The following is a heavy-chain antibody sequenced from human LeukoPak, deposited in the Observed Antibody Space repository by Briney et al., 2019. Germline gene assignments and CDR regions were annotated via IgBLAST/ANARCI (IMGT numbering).Heavy chain of an antibody. CDR2: FRGSGGST. V-gene: IGHV3-23*01. D-gene: IGHD3-10*01. CDR1: GLTFNSYA. J-gene: IGHJ5*01. Sequence: RGTLRLSCAASGLTFNSYAMSWVRQAAGKGLGWGSSFRGSGGSTYYADSVKGRFTISRDSSKNKLYLQMNILRAEDTAIYYCAKDGIDSGDPNGFDSWGQGTLVTVSS. CDR3: AKDGIDSGDPNGFDS.